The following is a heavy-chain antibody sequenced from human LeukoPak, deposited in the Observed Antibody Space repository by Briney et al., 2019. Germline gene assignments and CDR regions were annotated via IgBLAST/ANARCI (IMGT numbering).Heavy chain of an antibody. Sequence: SETLSLTCTVSGGSISSYYWSWIRQPPRKGLEWIGYIYYSGSTNYNPSLKSRVTISVDTSKNQFSLKLSSVTAADAAVYYCAGTVLDAFDIWGQGTMVTVSS. CDR3: AGTVLDAFDI. D-gene: IGHD4-17*01. J-gene: IGHJ3*02. CDR1: GGSISSYY. CDR2: IYYSGST. V-gene: IGHV4-59*01.